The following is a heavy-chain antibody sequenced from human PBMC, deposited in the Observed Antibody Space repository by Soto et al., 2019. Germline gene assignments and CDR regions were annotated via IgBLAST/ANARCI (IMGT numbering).Heavy chain of an antibody. J-gene: IGHJ5*02. D-gene: IGHD3-10*02. CDR3: AHDCSGSRTTPYWLDP. V-gene: IGHV2-5*01. Sequence: SGPTLVNPTQTLTLTCTFSGASLSATGVGVGWIRQPPGKALEWLALIYWNDERRYNPSLQSRLTISKDTSKNLVVLTMTNMDPVDTATYYCAHDCSGSRTTPYWLDPWGQGTLVTVSS. CDR2: IYWNDER. CDR1: GASLSATGVG.